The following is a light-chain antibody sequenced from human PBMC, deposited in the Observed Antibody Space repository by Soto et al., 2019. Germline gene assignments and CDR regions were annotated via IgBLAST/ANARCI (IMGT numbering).Light chain of an antibody. CDR1: QSISSY. CDR2: AAS. Sequence: DIQMTQSPSSLSASVGDRVTITCRASQSISSYLNWYQQKPGKAPKLLTYAASSLQSGVPSRFSGSGSGTDFTLTISSLQPEDFATYYCQQSYSTPLMYTFGQGTKLEIK. V-gene: IGKV1-39*01. J-gene: IGKJ2*01. CDR3: QQSYSTPLMYT.